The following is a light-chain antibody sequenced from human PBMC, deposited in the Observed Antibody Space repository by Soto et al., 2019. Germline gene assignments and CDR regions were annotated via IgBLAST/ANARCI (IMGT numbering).Light chain of an antibody. CDR2: DTS. J-gene: IGKJ4*01. CDR1: QSVSPY. Sequence: EIVLTQSPATLSLSPGERATLSCRTSQSVSPYLAWYQQKPGQAPRLLIYDTSDRATGIPARFSGSGSGTDFTLTISSLGPEDFAVYYCQQRSNWPLTFGGGTKVEIK. V-gene: IGKV3-11*01. CDR3: QQRSNWPLT.